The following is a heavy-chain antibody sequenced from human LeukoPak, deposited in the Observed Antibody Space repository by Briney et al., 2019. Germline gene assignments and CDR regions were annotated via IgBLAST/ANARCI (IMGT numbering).Heavy chain of an antibody. CDR2: IYYSGST. Sequence: SETLSLTCTVSGGSISSSSYYWGWIRQPPGKGLEWIGSIYYSGSTYYNPSLKSRVTISVDTSKNQFSLKLSSVTAADTAVYYCARPTYYYDSSGYYYEVGFDYWGQGTLVTVSS. D-gene: IGHD3-22*01. J-gene: IGHJ4*02. CDR3: ARPTYYYDSSGYYYEVGFDY. V-gene: IGHV4-39*07. CDR1: GGSISSSSYY.